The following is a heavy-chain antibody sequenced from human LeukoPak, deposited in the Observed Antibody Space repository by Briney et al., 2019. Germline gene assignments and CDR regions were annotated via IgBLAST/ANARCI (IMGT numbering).Heavy chain of an antibody. Sequence: SETLSLTCTVSGGSISSYYWSWIRQPPGKGLEWIGYIYYSGSTNYNPSLKSRVTISVDTSKNQLSLKLSSVTAADTAVYYCARTYDFWSGYYFDYWGQGTLVTVSS. CDR3: ARTYDFWSGYYFDY. CDR2: IYYSGST. D-gene: IGHD3-3*01. CDR1: GGSISSYY. J-gene: IGHJ4*02. V-gene: IGHV4-59*08.